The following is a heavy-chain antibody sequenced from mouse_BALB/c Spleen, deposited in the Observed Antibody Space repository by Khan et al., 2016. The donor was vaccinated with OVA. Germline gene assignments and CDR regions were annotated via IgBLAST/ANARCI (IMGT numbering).Heavy chain of an antibody. CDR3: VRGSVEYRFAY. CDR2: ISTYYGDT. CDR1: GYTFTDYV. Sequence: QVQLKESGAELVRPGVSVKISCKGSGYTFTDYVMHWVKQSHAKSLEWIGVISTYYGDTTHNQKFKGKATMTVDKSSSTAYMELARLTSEDSAIYYCVRGSVEYRFAYWGQGTLVTVSA. V-gene: IGHV1S137*01. D-gene: IGHD2-10*02. J-gene: IGHJ3*01.